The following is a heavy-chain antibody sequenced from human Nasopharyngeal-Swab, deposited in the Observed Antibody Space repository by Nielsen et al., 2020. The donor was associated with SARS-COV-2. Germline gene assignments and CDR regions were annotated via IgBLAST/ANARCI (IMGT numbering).Heavy chain of an antibody. Sequence: GGSLRLSCAASGFTFSSYGMHWVRQAPGKGLEWVAVISYDGSNKYYADSVKGRFTISRDNSKNTLYLQMNSLRAEDTAVYYCANARSGYDYRPFDYWGQGTLVTVSS. CDR3: ANARSGYDYRPFDY. CDR2: ISYDGSNK. V-gene: IGHV3-30*18. J-gene: IGHJ4*02. CDR1: GFTFSSYG. D-gene: IGHD5-12*01.